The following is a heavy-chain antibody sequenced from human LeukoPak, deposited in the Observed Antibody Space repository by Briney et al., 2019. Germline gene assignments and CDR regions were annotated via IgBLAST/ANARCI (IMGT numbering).Heavy chain of an antibody. J-gene: IGHJ4*02. Sequence: SETLSLTCTVSGDSLNNHYWSWIRQPPGKTLEWIGYIFGSGNTDYNPSLKSRVTMSLDTSRNQFSLKLTSVTAADTAVYYCASRPPGTTWYVVFDYWSQGMLVTVSS. D-gene: IGHD6-13*01. CDR1: GDSLNNHY. CDR2: IFGSGNT. V-gene: IGHV4-59*11. CDR3: ASRPPGTTWYVVFDY.